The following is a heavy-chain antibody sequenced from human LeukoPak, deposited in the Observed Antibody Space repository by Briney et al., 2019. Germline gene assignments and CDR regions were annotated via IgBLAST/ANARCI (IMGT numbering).Heavy chain of an antibody. V-gene: IGHV5-51*01. CDR1: GYSFTSYW. D-gene: IGHD6-6*01. Sequence: GESLKISCKGSGYSFTSYWIGWVRQMPGKGLEWMVIINPSDSDTRYCPSFQGQVTISADKSISTAYLQWTSLRGSDTAMYYCARHRSDSSSSPIDYWGQGTLVTVSS. CDR3: ARHRSDSSSSPIDY. CDR2: INPSDSDT. J-gene: IGHJ4*02.